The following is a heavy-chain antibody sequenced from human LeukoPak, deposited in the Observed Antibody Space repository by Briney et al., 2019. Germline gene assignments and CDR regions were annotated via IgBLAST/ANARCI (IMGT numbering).Heavy chain of an antibody. V-gene: IGHV4-30-4*01. Sequence: SETLSLTCTVSGGSISSGDYYWSWIRQPPGKGLEWIGYIYYSGSTYYNPSLKSRVTISVDTSKSQFSLKLSSVTAADTAVYYCGRGGYGSGSYFVFDQRGQGTLVT. J-gene: IGHJ4*02. D-gene: IGHD3-10*01. CDR3: GRGGYGSGSYFVFDQ. CDR2: IYYSGST. CDR1: GGSISSGDYY.